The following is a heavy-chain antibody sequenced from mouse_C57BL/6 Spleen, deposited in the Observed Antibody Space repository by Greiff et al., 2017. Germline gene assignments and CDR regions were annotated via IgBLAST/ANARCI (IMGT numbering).Heavy chain of an antibody. V-gene: IGHV1-82*01. J-gene: IGHJ2*01. CDR1: GYAFSSSW. D-gene: IGHD1-1*01. Sequence: VQLLQSGPELVKPGASVKLSCKASGYAFSSSWMTWVRQRPGKGLEWIGRIYPGDGDTNYNGKVKGRSTLSGDKSSSTDYMQISSLTSEDSAVYVWARSRRITTVAGYFAYWGQGTTLTVSA. CDR3: ARSRRITTVAGYFAY. CDR2: IYPGDGDT.